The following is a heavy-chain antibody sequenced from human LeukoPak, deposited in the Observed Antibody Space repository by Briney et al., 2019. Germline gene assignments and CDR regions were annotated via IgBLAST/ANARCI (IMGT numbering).Heavy chain of an antibody. J-gene: IGHJ1*01. V-gene: IGHV3-48*04. CDR3: ARAPSEIGGYYPEYFRH. Sequence: LSGGSLRLSCAASGFTFSSYSMNWVRQAPGKGLEWVSYISSSSSAIYYADSVKGRFTISRDNAKNTVSLQMNSLRAEDTGVYYCARAPSEIGGYYPEYFRHWGQGTLVTVSS. D-gene: IGHD3-22*01. CDR1: GFTFSSYS. CDR2: ISSSSSAI.